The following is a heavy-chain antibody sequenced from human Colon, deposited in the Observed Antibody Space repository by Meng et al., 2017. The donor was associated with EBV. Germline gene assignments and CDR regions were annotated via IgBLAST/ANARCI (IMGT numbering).Heavy chain of an antibody. CDR2: IYSRGST. D-gene: IGHD2-15*01. J-gene: IGHJ4*02. CDR1: GGCISSGDSY. V-gene: IGHV4-30-4*01. Sequence: QGLLQGSCPGLGNTSTTLSLPFPVFGGCISSGDSYLGWTRQPPGKGLEWIGYIYSRGSTYYNPSLRSRITISVDTSKNQFSLRLRSVTAADTAVYYCASYGPCSGNNCPLSSFDHWGQGTLVTVSS. CDR3: ASYGPCSGNNCPLSSFDH.